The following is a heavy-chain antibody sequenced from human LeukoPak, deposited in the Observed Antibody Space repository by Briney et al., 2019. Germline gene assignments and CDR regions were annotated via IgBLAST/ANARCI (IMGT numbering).Heavy chain of an antibody. D-gene: IGHD1-1*01. CDR1: GGSMSGHY. CDR2: FYKGAMT. V-gene: IGHV4-4*09. J-gene: IGHJ6*02. CDR3: ASRYENYYYGMDV. Sequence: SENLSLTCTVSGGSMSGHYWTWLRQPPGKGLEWIGYFYKGAMTNQNPSLSSRVSMSMDTSKNQLSLTLTSVTAADTAVYYCASRYENYYYGMDVWGQGTTVTVSS.